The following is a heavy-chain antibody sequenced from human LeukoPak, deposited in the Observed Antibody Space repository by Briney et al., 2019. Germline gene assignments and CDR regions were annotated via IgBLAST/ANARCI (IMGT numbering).Heavy chain of an antibody. V-gene: IGHV3-7*05. J-gene: IGHJ6*02. CDR1: GFSFSTYA. CDR2: IKQDGSEK. Sequence: PGGSLRLSCAASGFSFSTYAMSWVRQAPGKGLEWVANIKQDGSEKYYVDSVKGRFTISRDNAKNSLYLQMNSLRAEDTAVYYCARDIGYCSRTSCYDYGMDVWGQGTTVTVSS. D-gene: IGHD2-2*01. CDR3: ARDIGYCSRTSCYDYGMDV.